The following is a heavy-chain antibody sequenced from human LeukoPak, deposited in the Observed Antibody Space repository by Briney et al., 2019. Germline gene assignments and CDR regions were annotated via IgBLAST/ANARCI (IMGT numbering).Heavy chain of an antibody. J-gene: IGHJ4*02. Sequence: ASVKVSCKASGYTFTSYGICWVRQATGQGLEWMGWMNPNSGNTGYAQKFQGRVTITRNTSISTAYMELSSLRSEDTAVYYCARAGDFWSGSYGFDYWGQGTLVTVSS. D-gene: IGHD3-3*01. V-gene: IGHV1-8*03. CDR2: MNPNSGNT. CDR1: GYTFTSYG. CDR3: ARAGDFWSGSYGFDY.